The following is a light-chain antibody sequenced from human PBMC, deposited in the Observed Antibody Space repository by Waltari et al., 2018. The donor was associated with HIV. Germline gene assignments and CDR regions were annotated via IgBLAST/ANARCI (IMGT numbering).Light chain of an antibody. CDR2: DIA. V-gene: IGKV3-15*01. CDR1: QKVNKH. J-gene: IGKJ4*01. CDR3: QQYPYWPLT. Sequence: EIQMTQSPATLSVSPGGRATLSCRARQKVNKHLASYQQKLGQPPRLLIYDIATRAPGIPARFSASGSGTEFTLTISSLQSEDFGVYYCQQYPYWPLTFGGGTKVEIQ.